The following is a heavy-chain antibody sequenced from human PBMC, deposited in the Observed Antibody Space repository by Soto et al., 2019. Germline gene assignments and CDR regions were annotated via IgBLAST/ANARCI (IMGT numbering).Heavy chain of an antibody. D-gene: IGHD3-22*01. CDR2: INAGNGNT. J-gene: IGHJ4*02. CDR1: GYTFTSYA. V-gene: IGHV1-3*01. CDR3: ARGDYYDIHDY. Sequence: QVQLVQSGAEVKKPGASVKVSCKASGYTFTSYAMHWVRQAPGQSLEWMGWINAGNGNTKYSQKFQGRVTITRDTSASTAYMELSSLRSEDTAVYFCARGDYYDIHDYWGQGTLVTVSS.